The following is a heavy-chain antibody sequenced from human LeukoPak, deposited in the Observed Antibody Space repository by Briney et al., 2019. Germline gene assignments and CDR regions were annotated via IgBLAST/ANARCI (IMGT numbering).Heavy chain of an antibody. CDR1: GGSITSNSFY. CDR2: IYSTGST. V-gene: IGHV4-39*07. D-gene: IGHD2/OR15-2a*01. Sequence: SETLSLTCSVSGGSITSNSFYWGWIRQPPGRGLEWIGTIYSTGSTYYDPSLKSRLTISVDTSKNQFSLKLSSVTAADTAMYYCALVARGTGVTSNSAFDIWGQGTMVTVSS. CDR3: ALVARGTGVTSNSAFDI. J-gene: IGHJ3*02.